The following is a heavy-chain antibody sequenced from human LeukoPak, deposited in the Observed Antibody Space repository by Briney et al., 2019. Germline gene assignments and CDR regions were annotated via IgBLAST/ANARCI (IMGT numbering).Heavy chain of an antibody. D-gene: IGHD2-2*01. V-gene: IGHV4-61*02. CDR1: GYSISSGTYY. CDR2: ISTSGSP. J-gene: IGHJ3*02. Sequence: PSQTLSLTCTVSGYSISSGTYYWTWIRQPAGKGLEWIGRISTSGSPNYNPSLKSRVTISLDTSKNQFALKLSSVTAADTAVFYCARFTGYCSGTSCYPNAFDIWGQGTMVSVSS. CDR3: ARFTGYCSGTSCYPNAFDI.